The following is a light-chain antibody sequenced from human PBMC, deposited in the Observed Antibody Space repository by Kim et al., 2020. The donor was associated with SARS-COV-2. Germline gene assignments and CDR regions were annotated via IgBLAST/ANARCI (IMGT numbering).Light chain of an antibody. CDR3: QVWDTTTDHLRV. CDR2: YDS. Sequence: GRTAWITGGGNDNGNKKVHCDQRKPGQAAVLVLYYDSDRPSGIPERFSGSNSENTATLTISRVEAGDEADYYCQVWDTTTDHLRVFGGGTQLTVL. V-gene: IGLV3-21*04. CDR1: DNGNKK. J-gene: IGLJ3*02.